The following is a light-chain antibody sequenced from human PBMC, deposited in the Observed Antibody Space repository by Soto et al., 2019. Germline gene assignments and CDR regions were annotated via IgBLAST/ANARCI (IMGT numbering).Light chain of an antibody. CDR1: QSVSSNY. Sequence: EIMLTQSPGTLSLSPGERATLSCRASQSVSSNYLAWYQQKPGQAPRLLIYGASSRATGIPDRFSGSGSGTDFTLTISILEPEDFAVYYCQQYGSSPGYTFGQGTKLEIK. CDR3: QQYGSSPGYT. J-gene: IGKJ2*01. CDR2: GAS. V-gene: IGKV3-20*01.